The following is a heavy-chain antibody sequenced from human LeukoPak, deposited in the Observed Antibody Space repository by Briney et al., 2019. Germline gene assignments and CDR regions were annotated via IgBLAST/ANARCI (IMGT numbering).Heavy chain of an antibody. CDR2: MNPNSSNT. CDR1: GYTFTSYD. J-gene: IGHJ5*02. Sequence: ASVKVSCKASGYTFTSYDINWVRQATGQGLEWMGWMNPNSSNTGYAQKFQGRVTMTRNTSISTAYMELSSLRSEDTAVYYCARGPDSSSSRWWWFDPWGQGTLVTVSS. CDR3: ARGPDSSSSRWWWFDP. D-gene: IGHD6-6*01. V-gene: IGHV1-8*01.